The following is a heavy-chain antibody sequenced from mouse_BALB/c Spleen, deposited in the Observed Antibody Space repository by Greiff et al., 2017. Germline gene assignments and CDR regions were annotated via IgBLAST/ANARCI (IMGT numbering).Heavy chain of an antibody. CDR3: VRYYRYDAWFAY. D-gene: IGHD2-14*01. V-gene: IGHV2-9-2*01. CDR2: IWTGGGT. Sequence: VQGVESGPGLVAPSQSLSITCTVSGFSLTSYDISWIRQPPGKGLEWLGVIWTGGGTNYNSAFMSRLSISKDNSKSQVFLKMNSLQTDDTAIYYCVRYYRYDAWFAYWGQGTLVTVSA. CDR1: GFSLTSYD. J-gene: IGHJ3*01.